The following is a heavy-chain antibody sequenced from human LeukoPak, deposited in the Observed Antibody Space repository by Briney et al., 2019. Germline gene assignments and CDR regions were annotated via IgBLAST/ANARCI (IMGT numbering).Heavy chain of an antibody. Sequence: GGSLRLSCAASGFTFSSYWMHWVRQAPGKGLVRVSRINSDGSSTSYAASVKGRFTISRDNAKNTLYLQMNSLRAEDTAVYYCAREGDSSGWYDFDYWGQGTLVTVSS. V-gene: IGHV3-74*01. J-gene: IGHJ4*02. D-gene: IGHD6-19*01. CDR1: GFTFSSYW. CDR3: AREGDSSGWYDFDY. CDR2: INSDGSST.